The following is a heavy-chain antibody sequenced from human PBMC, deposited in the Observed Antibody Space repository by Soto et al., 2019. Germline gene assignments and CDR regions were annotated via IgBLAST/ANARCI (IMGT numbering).Heavy chain of an antibody. V-gene: IGHV4-59*01. J-gene: IGHJ4*02. D-gene: IGHD3-22*01. CDR1: GDSISTFY. CDR2: VYYTGST. Sequence: ETLALTCPVSGDSISTFYWGWMRQYTGKELEWIGYVYYTGSTNYNPSLKSLVTISLDRSKNQFSLKLTSANAADTAVYYCARGRTVRNYADDSSDYFYFFDYWGQGTQVTVYS. CDR3: ARGRTVRNYADDSSDYFYFFDY.